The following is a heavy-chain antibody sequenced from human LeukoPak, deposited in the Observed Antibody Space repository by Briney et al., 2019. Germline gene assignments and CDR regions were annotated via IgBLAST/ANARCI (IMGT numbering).Heavy chain of an antibody. J-gene: IGHJ6*03. V-gene: IGHV3-7*01. D-gene: IGHD2-2*02. Sequence: PGGSLRLPCAASGFTFSSYWMSWVRQAPGKGLEWVANIKQDGSEKYYADSVKGRFTISRDNSKNTLYLQMNSLRAEDTAVYYCAKGSRCSSTSCYRQGYYYYMDVWGKGTTVTVSS. CDR3: AKGSRCSSTSCYRQGYYYYMDV. CDR2: IKQDGSEK. CDR1: GFTFSSYW.